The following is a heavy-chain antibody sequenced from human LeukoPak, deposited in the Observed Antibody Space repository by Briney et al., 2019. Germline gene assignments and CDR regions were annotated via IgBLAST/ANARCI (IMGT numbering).Heavy chain of an antibody. J-gene: IGHJ4*02. Sequence: PGRSLRLSCAASGFTFDDYAMHWVRQAPGKGLEWVSGISWNSGSIGYADSVKGRFTISGDNAKNSLYLQMNSLRAEDTALYYCAKDRADSSGYYYDYWGQGTLVTVSS. CDR3: AKDRADSSGYYYDY. CDR2: ISWNSGSI. CDR1: GFTFDDYA. D-gene: IGHD3-22*01. V-gene: IGHV3-9*01.